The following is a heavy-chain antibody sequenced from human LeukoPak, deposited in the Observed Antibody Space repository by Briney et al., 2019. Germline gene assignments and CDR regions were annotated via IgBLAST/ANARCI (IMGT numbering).Heavy chain of an antibody. Sequence: PGGSLRLSCAASGFTFSSYSMNWVRQAPGKGLEWVSYISSSSSTIYYADSVKGRFTISRDNAKKSLYLQMNSLRVEDTALYYCARDYHANSGYYSTFDFWGQGTLVTVSS. V-gene: IGHV3-48*04. CDR2: ISSSSSTI. D-gene: IGHD3-22*01. CDR1: GFTFSSYS. J-gene: IGHJ4*02. CDR3: ARDYHANSGYYSTFDF.